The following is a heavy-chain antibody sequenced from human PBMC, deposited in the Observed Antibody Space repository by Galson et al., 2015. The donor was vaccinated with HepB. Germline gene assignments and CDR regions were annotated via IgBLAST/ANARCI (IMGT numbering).Heavy chain of an antibody. CDR2: IYWDDDK. CDR3: AHKGITGTWYYFDY. CDR1: GFSLSTSGVG. V-gene: IGHV2-5*02. J-gene: IGHJ4*02. D-gene: IGHD1-20*01. Sequence: PALVKPTQALTLTCTFSGFSLSTSGVGVGWIRQPPGKALEWLALIYWDDDKRYSPSLRSRLTITKDTSKNQVVLTMTNMDPVDTATYYCAHKGITGTWYYFDYWGQGTLVTVSS.